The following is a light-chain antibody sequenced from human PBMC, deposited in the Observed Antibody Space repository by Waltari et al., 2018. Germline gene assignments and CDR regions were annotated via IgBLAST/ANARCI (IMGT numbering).Light chain of an antibody. Sequence: QSVLTQPPSASGTPGQRVTISCSGSSSNIGGKTVNWYQQLPGTAPKLLIYSNNRRPPGVPDRSSGSKSGTSASLAISGLQSEDEADYYCAAWDDSLNGWVFGGGTKLTVL. V-gene: IGLV1-44*01. CDR2: SNN. CDR3: AAWDDSLNGWV. CDR1: SSNIGGKT. J-gene: IGLJ3*02.